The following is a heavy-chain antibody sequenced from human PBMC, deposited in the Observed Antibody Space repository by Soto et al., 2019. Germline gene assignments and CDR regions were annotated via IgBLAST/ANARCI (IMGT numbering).Heavy chain of an antibody. V-gene: IGHV4-34*01. J-gene: IGHJ4*02. D-gene: IGHD3-10*01. CDR3: ARGRYGLLWFGED. Sequence: QVQLQQWGAGLLKPSETLSLTCAVYGGSFSGYYWSWIRQPPGKGLEWIGEINHSGSTNYNPSLKSRVTISVDTSKNQFSLKLSSVTAADTAVYYCARGRYGLLWFGEDWGQGTLVTVFS. CDR2: INHSGST. CDR1: GGSFSGYY.